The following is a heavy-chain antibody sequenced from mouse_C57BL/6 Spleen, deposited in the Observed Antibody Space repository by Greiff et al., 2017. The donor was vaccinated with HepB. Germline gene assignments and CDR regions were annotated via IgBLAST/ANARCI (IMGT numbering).Heavy chain of an antibody. D-gene: IGHD1-1*01. CDR2: IDPETGGT. V-gene: IGHV1-15*01. Sequence: QVQLKQSGAELVRPGASVTLSCKASGYTFTDYEMHWVKQTPVHGLEWIGAIDPETGGTAYNQKFKGKAILTADKSSSTAYMELRSLTSEDSAVYYCTPHYGSSSDYWGQGTTLTVSS. J-gene: IGHJ2*01. CDR3: TPHYGSSSDY. CDR1: GYTFTDYE.